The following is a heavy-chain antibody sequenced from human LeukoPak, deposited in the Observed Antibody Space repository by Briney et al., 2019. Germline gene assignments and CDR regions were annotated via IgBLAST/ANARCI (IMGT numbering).Heavy chain of an antibody. J-gene: IGHJ4*02. CDR3: ARYRNYYDSSGYYPFDY. CDR2: IYSGGST. D-gene: IGHD3-22*01. V-gene: IGHV3-53*01. CDR1: GFTVSSNY. Sequence: GGSLRLSCAASGFTVSSNYMSWVRQAPGKGLEWVSVIYSGGSTYYADSVKGRFTISRDNSKNTLYLQMNSLRAEDTAVYYCARYRNYYDSSGYYPFDYWGQGTLVTVSS.